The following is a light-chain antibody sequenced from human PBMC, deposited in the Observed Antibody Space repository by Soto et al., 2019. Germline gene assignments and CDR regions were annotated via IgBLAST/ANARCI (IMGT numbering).Light chain of an antibody. CDR2: ENN. CDR1: SSNIGNNY. J-gene: IGLJ1*01. V-gene: IGLV1-51*02. Sequence: QSVLTQPPSVSAAPGQKVTIPRSGSSSNIGNNYVSWYQQLPGTAPKLLIYENNKRPSGIPDRFSGSKSGTSATLGITGLQTGDEADYYCGTWDSSLSAYVFGTGTKVTVL. CDR3: GTWDSSLSAYV.